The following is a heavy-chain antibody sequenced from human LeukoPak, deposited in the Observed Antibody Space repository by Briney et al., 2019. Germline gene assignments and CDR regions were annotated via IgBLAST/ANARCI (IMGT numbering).Heavy chain of an antibody. J-gene: IGHJ4*02. CDR3: ARDLGAGHVDY. CDR2: IYYSGST. Sequence: SETLSLTCTVSGGSISSYYWSWIRQPPGKGLEWIGYIYYSGSTNYNPSLKSRVTISVDTSKNQFSLKLSSVTAADTAVYYRARDLGAGHVDYWGQGTLVTVSS. V-gene: IGHV4-59*12. D-gene: IGHD1-26*01. CDR1: GGSISSYY.